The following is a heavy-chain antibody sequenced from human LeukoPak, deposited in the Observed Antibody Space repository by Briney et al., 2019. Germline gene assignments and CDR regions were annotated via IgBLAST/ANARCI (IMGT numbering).Heavy chain of an antibody. CDR3: ARGRGSGWYDAFDI. J-gene: IGHJ3*02. CDR1: GFTFSSHG. Sequence: RPGGSLRLSCAASGFTFSSHGMHWVRQAPGKGLEWVAVIWYDGSNKFYADSVRGRFTISRDNSKNTLYVQMNSLRAEDTAVYYCARGRGSGWYDAFDIWGQGTTVTVSS. CDR2: IWYDGSNK. V-gene: IGHV3-33*01. D-gene: IGHD6-19*01.